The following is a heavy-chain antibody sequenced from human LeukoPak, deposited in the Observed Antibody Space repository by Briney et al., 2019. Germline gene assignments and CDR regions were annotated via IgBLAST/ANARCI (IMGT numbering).Heavy chain of an antibody. J-gene: IGHJ4*02. D-gene: IGHD1-1*01. CDR2: IHYTGKN. Sequence: SETLSLTCTVSGDSITSYYWNWVRQPPGKGLEWIGYIHYTGKNDYNPSLKSRVTMSVDMSKSQFSLKLSSVTAADTAVYYCAKWHEGQLAFDSWGQGTLVTVSS. CDR1: GDSITSYY. CDR3: AKWHEGQLAFDS. V-gene: IGHV4-59*01.